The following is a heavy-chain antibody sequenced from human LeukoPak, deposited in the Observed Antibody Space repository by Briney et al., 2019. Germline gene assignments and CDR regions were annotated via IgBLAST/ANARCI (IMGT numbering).Heavy chain of an antibody. CDR2: IYYIGNT. Sequence: PSETLSLTCTVSGDSISSYYWSWIRQPPGKGLEWIGYIYYIGNTNYNPSLKSRVTISVDTSKNQFSLKLSSVTAADTAVYYCARGIIVGATWGENDNWFDPWGQGTLVTVSS. J-gene: IGHJ5*02. CDR3: ARGIIVGATWGENDNWFDP. V-gene: IGHV4-59*01. CDR1: GDSISSYY. D-gene: IGHD1-26*01.